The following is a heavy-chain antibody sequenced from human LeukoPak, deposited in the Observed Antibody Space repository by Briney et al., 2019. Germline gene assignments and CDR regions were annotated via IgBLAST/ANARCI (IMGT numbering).Heavy chain of an antibody. CDR1: GFTFSNYW. CDR3: ASPITGTTSGMDV. Sequence: GGSLRLSCAASGFTFSNYWMHWVRQAPGKGLVWVSRINSDGRSTRYADSVKGRFTISRDNAKNTLYLQMNSLRAEDTAVYYCASPITGTTSGMDVWGQGTTVTVSS. J-gene: IGHJ6*02. V-gene: IGHV3-74*01. CDR2: INSDGRST. D-gene: IGHD1-7*01.